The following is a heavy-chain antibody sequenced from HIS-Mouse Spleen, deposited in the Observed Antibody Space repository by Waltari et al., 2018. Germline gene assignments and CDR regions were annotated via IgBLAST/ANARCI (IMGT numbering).Heavy chain of an antibody. CDR3: AREPHLQLELAFDI. D-gene: IGHD1-1*01. J-gene: IGHJ3*02. Sequence: QVQLQESGPGLVKPSETLSLTCTVSGYSISSGYYWGWIRQPPGKGLEWIGRIYHSGSTYYNPSLKSRVTISVDTSKNQFSLKLSSVTAADTAVYYCAREPHLQLELAFDIWGQGTMVTVSS. V-gene: IGHV4-38-2*02. CDR1: GYSISSGYY. CDR2: IYHSGST.